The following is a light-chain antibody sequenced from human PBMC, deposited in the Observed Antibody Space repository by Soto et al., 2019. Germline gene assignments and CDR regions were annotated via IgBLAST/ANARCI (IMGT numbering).Light chain of an antibody. CDR1: QSVATSQ. J-gene: IGKJ1*01. CDR2: GAS. CDR3: QQFAGSPRT. V-gene: IGKV3-20*01. Sequence: EIVLTQSPGTLSLSPGERATLFCRASQSVATSQLAWYQQKPGQAPRLLIGASSRATGVPDRFIASGSGTDFTLTISRLEPEDFAVYYCQQFAGSPRTFGRGTTVEIK.